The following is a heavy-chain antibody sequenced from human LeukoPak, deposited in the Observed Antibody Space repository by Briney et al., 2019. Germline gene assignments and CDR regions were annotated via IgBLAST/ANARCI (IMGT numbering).Heavy chain of an antibody. J-gene: IGHJ4*02. CDR2: ISAYNGNT. Sequence: ASVKVSCKASGYTFTSYGISWVRQAPGQGLEWMGWISAYNGNTNYAQKLQGRVTMTTDTSTSTAYMELRSLRSDDTAAYYCARIPPRPDYGDCRSRGRIPDYWGQGTLVTVSS. D-gene: IGHD4-17*01. CDR3: ARIPPRPDYGDCRSRGRIPDY. V-gene: IGHV1-18*01. CDR1: GYTFTSYG.